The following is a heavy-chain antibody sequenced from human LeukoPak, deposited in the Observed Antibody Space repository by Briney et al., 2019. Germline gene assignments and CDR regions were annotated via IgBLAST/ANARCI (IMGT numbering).Heavy chain of an antibody. V-gene: IGHV1-2*02. CDR2: INPNSGGT. J-gene: IGHJ5*02. CDR1: GYTFTGYY. Sequence: ASVKVSCKASGYTFTGYYMQWVRQAPGQGLEWMGWINPNSGGTNYAQKFQGRVTMTRDTSISTAYMELSRLRSDDTAVYYCAREGTVQLERRGDWFHPWGQGTLVTVSS. CDR3: AREGTVQLERRGDWFHP. D-gene: IGHD1-1*01.